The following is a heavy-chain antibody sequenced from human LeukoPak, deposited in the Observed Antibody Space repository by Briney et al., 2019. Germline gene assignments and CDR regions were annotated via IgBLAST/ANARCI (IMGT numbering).Heavy chain of an antibody. V-gene: IGHV3-66*02. CDR3: ARGIPEVRPYYFDY. CDR1: GFTVSSNY. Sequence: GGSLRLSCAASGFTVSSNYMSWVRQAPGKGLEWVSVIYSGGSTYYADSVKGRFTISRDNSKNTLYLQMNSLRAEDTAVYYCARGIPEVRPYYFDYWGQGTLVTVSS. CDR2: IYSGGST. J-gene: IGHJ4*02. D-gene: IGHD4/OR15-4a*01.